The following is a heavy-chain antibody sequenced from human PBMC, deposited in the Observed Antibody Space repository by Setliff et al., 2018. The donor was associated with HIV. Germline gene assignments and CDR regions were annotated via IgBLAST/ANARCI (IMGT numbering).Heavy chain of an antibody. CDR2: IYYSGST. CDR3: ARGWELVATSTFFYDYMDV. Sequence: SETLSLTCTVSGGSISSYYWSWIRQSPGKGLECLGYIYYSGSTNYNPSLKSRVTISVGTSKNQFSLTLNSVTAADTAVYYCARGWELVATSTFFYDYMDVWGKGTTVTVSS. CDR1: GGSISSYY. D-gene: IGHD1-7*01. J-gene: IGHJ6*03. V-gene: IGHV4-59*01.